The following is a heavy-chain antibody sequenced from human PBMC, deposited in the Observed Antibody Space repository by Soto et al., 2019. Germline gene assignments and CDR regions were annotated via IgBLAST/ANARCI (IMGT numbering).Heavy chain of an antibody. CDR3: ARLVVGRYYFDY. V-gene: IGHV4-39*01. D-gene: IGHD2-15*01. CDR1: GGSISSSSYY. CDR2: FYYSGST. J-gene: IGHJ4*02. Sequence: SETLSLTCTVSGGSISSSSYYWAWIRQPPGKGLEWIGIFYYSGSTYYNPSLKSRVTISVDTSKNQFSLKLISVTAADTAVYYCARLVVGRYYFDYWGQGALVTVS.